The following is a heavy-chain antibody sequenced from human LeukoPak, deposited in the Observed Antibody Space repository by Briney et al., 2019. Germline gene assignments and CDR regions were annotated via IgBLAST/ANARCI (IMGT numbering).Heavy chain of an antibody. CDR2: ISSSGTII. CDR3: ARTPYYYDSSGYYQKYGMDV. CDR1: GFTFSSYE. Sequence: SGGSLRLSCAASGFTFSSYEMNWVRQAPGKGLEWLSYISSSGTIIYYADSVMGRFTISRDNAKNSLYLQMNSLRAEDTAGYYCARTPYYYDSSGYYQKYGMDVWGQGTTVTVSS. J-gene: IGHJ6*02. V-gene: IGHV3-48*03. D-gene: IGHD3-22*01.